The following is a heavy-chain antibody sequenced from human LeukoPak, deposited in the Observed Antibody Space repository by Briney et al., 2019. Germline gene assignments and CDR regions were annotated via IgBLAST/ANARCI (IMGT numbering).Heavy chain of an antibody. D-gene: IGHD2-21*01. V-gene: IGHV3-23*01. CDR2: ISDTERYI. Sequence: GGSLRLSCVGSEFTFSNYDMTWVRQAPGKGLEWVSSISDTERYIFSADSMRGRFSISRDNSANTLYLQMYTLRIEDTATYFCAAKLPGGAYYFDFWGQGTLVTVSS. CDR1: EFTFSNYD. J-gene: IGHJ4*02. CDR3: AAKLPGGAYYFDF.